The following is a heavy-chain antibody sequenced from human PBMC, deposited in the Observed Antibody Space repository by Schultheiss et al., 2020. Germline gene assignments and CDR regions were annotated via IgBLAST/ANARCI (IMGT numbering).Heavy chain of an antibody. Sequence: SETLSLTCAVYGGSFSGYYWSWIRQPPGKGLEWIGYIYYSGSTYYNPSLKSRVTISVDTSKNQFSLKLSSVTAADTAVYYCARAGTYCSGGSCHELLYYGMDVWGQGTTVTVSS. D-gene: IGHD2-15*01. V-gene: IGHV4-34*01. CDR1: GGSFSGYY. CDR2: IYYSGST. CDR3: ARAGTYCSGGSCHELLYYGMDV. J-gene: IGHJ6*02.